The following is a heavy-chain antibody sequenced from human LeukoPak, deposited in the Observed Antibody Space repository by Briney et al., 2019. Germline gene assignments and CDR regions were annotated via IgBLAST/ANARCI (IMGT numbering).Heavy chain of an antibody. CDR1: GFTFSSYG. Sequence: PGGSLRLSCAASGFTFSSYGMQWVRQAPGKGLEWVAVIWYDGSNKYYADSVKGRFTISRDNSKNTLYLQMNSLRAEDTAVYYCAKGGSRFDYWGQGTLVTVSS. D-gene: IGHD3-16*01. J-gene: IGHJ4*02. V-gene: IGHV3-33*06. CDR3: AKGGSRFDY. CDR2: IWYDGSNK.